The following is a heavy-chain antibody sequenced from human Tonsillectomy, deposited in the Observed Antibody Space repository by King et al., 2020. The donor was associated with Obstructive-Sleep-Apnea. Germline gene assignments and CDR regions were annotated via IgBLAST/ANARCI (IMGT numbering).Heavy chain of an antibody. Sequence: VQLQQWGAGLLKPSETLSLPCAVYGGSFSDFYWSWLRQPPGKGLEWIGEINHSGSTNYNPSLKSRVTISVDTSKIQFSLKLSSVTAADTAAYYCARLMAAAGTNYYYDMDVWGQGTTVTVSS. D-gene: IGHD6-13*01. CDR1: GGSFSDFY. J-gene: IGHJ6*02. CDR2: INHSGST. V-gene: IGHV4-34*01. CDR3: ARLMAAAGTNYYYDMDV.